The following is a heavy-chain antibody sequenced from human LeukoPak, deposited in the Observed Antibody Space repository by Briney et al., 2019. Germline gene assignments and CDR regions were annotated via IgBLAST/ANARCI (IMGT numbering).Heavy chain of an antibody. Sequence: ASVKVSCKASGGTFSSYAISWVRQAPGQGLEWMGRIIPILGIANYAQKFQGRVTITADKSTSTAYMELSGLRSEDTAVYYCASPHDYGDYDLDYWGQGTLVTVSS. CDR2: IIPILGIA. CDR1: GGTFSSYA. J-gene: IGHJ4*02. V-gene: IGHV1-69*04. D-gene: IGHD4-17*01. CDR3: ASPHDYGDYDLDY.